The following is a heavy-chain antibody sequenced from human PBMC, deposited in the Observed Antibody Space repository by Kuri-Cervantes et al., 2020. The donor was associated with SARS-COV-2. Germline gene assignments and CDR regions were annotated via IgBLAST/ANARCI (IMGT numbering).Heavy chain of an antibody. CDR1: GGSFTSYA. D-gene: IGHD3-3*01. J-gene: IGHJ4*02. CDR3: AAEFHDFWSGYVY. Sequence: ASVKVSCKASGGSFTSYAVSWVRQAPGKGLEWMGGFDPEDGETIYAQKFQGRVTMTEDTSTDTAYMELSSLRSEDTAVYYCAAEFHDFWSGYVYWGQGTLVTVSS. CDR2: FDPEDGET. V-gene: IGHV1-24*01.